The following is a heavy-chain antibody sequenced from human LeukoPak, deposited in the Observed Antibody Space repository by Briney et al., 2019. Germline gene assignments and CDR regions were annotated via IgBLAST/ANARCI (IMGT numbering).Heavy chain of an antibody. D-gene: IGHD3-16*01. J-gene: IGHJ4*02. Sequence: SQTLSLTCAISGDSVSSNSATWNWIRQSPSRGLEWLGRTYYRSKWHNNYAVSVKSRITINPDTSKNQFSLQLNSVTPEDTAVYYCARAADYGDYADYWGQGTLVTVSS. CDR2: TYYRSKWHN. CDR1: GDSVSSNSAT. V-gene: IGHV6-1*01. CDR3: ARAADYGDYADY.